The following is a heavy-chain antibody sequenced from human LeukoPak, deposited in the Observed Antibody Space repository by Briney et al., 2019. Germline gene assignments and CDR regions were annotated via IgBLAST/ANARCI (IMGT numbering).Heavy chain of an antibody. D-gene: IGHD6-13*01. J-gene: IGHJ4*02. V-gene: IGHV1-46*01. CDR2: INPTGGST. Sequence: GASVKVSCKASGYTFTTYYIHWVRQAPGQGLEWMGIINPTGGSTTYAQKFQGRVTMTRDVSTSTVFMEVNSLRSEDTAVYYCALYSSTWYWGQGTLVTVSS. CDR1: GYTFTTYY. CDR3: ALYSSTWY.